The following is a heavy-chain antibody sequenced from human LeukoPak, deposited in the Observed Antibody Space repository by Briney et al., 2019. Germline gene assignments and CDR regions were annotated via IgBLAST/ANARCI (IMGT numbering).Heavy chain of an antibody. CDR2: IDWDDDK. D-gene: IGHD3-10*01. J-gene: IGHJ4*02. CDR3: ARTRFGDQGSRIDF. CDR1: GFSLTTSGMC. V-gene: IGHV2-70*17. Sequence: SGPALVKPTQTLTLTCTFSGFSLTTSGMCVSWIRQPPGKALEWLARIDWDDDKFYSTSLKTRLTISKDTSKNQVVLTMTKVDRVNRATYYCARTRFGDQGSRIDFWGQGTLVTVSS.